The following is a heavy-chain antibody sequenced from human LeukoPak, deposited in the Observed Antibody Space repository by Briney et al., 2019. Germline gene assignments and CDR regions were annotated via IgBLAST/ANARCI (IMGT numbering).Heavy chain of an antibody. Sequence: ASVKVSCKASGYTFTIYGIGWVRQAPGQGLEWMGYISPYNGNADYAQSFQGRVSMTTDTSTTTAYMELRSLTSDDTAVYYCAREGSQALDHWGQGTLVTVSS. CDR3: AREGSQALDH. D-gene: IGHD3-10*01. CDR1: GYTFTIYG. V-gene: IGHV1-18*01. J-gene: IGHJ4*02. CDR2: ISPYNGNA.